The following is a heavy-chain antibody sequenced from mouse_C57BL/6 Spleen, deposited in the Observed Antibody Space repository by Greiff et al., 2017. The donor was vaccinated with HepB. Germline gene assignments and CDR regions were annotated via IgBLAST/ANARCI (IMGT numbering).Heavy chain of an antibody. CDR3: ATLTTGVATDYFDY. D-gene: IGHD1-1*01. J-gene: IGHJ2*01. Sequence: VMVVESGPGLVAPSQSLSITCTVSGFSLTSYGVSWVRQPPGKGLEWLGVIWGDGSTNYHSALISRLSISKDNSKSQVFLKLNRLQTDDTATYYCATLTTGVATDYFDYWGQGTTLTVSS. V-gene: IGHV2-3*01. CDR2: IWGDGST. CDR1: GFSLTSYG.